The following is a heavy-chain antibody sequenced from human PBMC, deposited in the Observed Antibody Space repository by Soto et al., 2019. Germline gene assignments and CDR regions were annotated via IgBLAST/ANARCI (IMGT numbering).Heavy chain of an antibody. J-gene: IGHJ4*02. CDR2: TYYRSKWST. D-gene: IGHD1-26*01. Sequence: SQTLSLTFAISGDSVSSKSAAWNCISQSPSRGLEWLGRTYYRSKWSTDYAVSVKGRITVNPDTSKNHFSLQLNSVTPDDTAVYYCARALAGSYDYWGQGTLVTVSS. CDR1: GDSVSSKSAA. V-gene: IGHV6-1*01. CDR3: ARALAGSYDY.